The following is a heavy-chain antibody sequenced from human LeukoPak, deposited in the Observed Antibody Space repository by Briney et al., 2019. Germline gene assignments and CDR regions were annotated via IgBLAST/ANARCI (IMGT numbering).Heavy chain of an antibody. CDR2: IYSGGST. J-gene: IGHJ4*02. D-gene: IGHD6-6*01. CDR3: ARDPPAVAANTYG. CDR1: GVTVSNNY. V-gene: IGHV3-66*01. Sequence: GGSLRLSCAASGVTVSNNYMNWVRQAPGKGLEWVSLIYSGGSTYYADSVKGRFTISRDNSKNTLHLQMNSLRAEDTAVYYCARDPPAVAANTYGWGQGTLVTVSS.